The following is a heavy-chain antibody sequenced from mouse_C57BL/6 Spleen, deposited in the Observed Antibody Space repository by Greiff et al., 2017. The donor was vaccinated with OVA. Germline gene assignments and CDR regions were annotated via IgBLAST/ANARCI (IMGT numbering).Heavy chain of an antibody. CDR1: GYSIHSGYY. V-gene: IGHV3-6*01. CDR2: ISYDGSN. CDR3: ARDLFAY. Sequence: EVKLVESGPGLVKPSQSLSLTCSVTGYSIHSGYYWNWIRQFPGNKLEWMGYISYDGSNNYNQSLKNRISITRDTSKNQFVHKLNSVTTEDTATYYCARDLFAYWGQGTLVTVSA. J-gene: IGHJ3*01.